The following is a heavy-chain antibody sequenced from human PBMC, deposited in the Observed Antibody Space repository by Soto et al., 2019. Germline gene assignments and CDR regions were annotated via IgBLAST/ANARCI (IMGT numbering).Heavy chain of an antibody. D-gene: IGHD3-9*01. CDR1: GFTFSSYG. J-gene: IGHJ4*02. V-gene: IGHV3-30*18. CDR3: AKSYVLRYFDWLLSGVIFDY. Sequence: GGSLRLSCAASGFTFSSYGMHWVRQAPGKGLEWVAVISYDGSNKYYADSVKGRFTISRDNSKNTLYLQMNSLRAEDTAVYYCAKSYVLRYFDWLLSGVIFDYWGQGTLVTVSS. CDR2: ISYDGSNK.